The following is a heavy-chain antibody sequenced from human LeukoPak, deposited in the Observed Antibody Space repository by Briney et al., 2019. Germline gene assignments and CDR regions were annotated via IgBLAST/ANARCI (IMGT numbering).Heavy chain of an antibody. Sequence: GESLKISCKGSGYSFTSYWIGWVRQMPGKGLEWMGIIYPGDSDTRYSPSFQGQVTISADKSISTAYLQWSSLKASDTAMYYCARHRGRGQWELLLGFDPWGQGTLVTVSS. D-gene: IGHD1-26*01. CDR1: GYSFTSYW. CDR2: IYPGDSDT. J-gene: IGHJ5*02. CDR3: ARHRGRGQWELLLGFDP. V-gene: IGHV5-51*01.